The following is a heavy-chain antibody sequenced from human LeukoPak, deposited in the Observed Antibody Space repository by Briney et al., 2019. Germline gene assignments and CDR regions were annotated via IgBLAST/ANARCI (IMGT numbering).Heavy chain of an antibody. Sequence: GRSLRLSRAASGFTFSSYGMHWVRQAPGKGLEWVAVIWYDGSNKYYADSVKGRFTISRDNSKNTLYLQMNSLRAEDTAVYYCARDFTVRGVIIGAFDIWGQGTMVTVSS. CDR3: ARDFTVRGVIIGAFDI. D-gene: IGHD3-10*01. CDR1: GFTFSSYG. CDR2: IWYDGSNK. V-gene: IGHV3-33*01. J-gene: IGHJ3*02.